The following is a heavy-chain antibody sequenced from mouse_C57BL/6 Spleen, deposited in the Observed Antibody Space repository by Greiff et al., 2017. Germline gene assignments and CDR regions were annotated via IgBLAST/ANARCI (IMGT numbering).Heavy chain of an antibody. J-gene: IGHJ3*01. CDR3: ARPIYYDYDGGFAY. CDR2: ILPGSGST. CDR1: GYTFTGYW. D-gene: IGHD2-4*01. Sequence: VKLVESGAELMKPGASVKLSCKATGYTFTGYWIEWVKPRPGHGLELIGEILPGSGSTNSNEKFKGKATFTADTSSNTAYMRLSSLSTEDSAIYYCARPIYYDYDGGFAYWGQGTLVTVSA. V-gene: IGHV1-9*01.